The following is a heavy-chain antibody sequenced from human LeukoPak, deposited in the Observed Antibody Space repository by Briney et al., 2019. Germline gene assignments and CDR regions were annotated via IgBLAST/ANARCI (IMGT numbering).Heavy chain of an antibody. CDR1: GGSFSGYY. CDR3: ARASPAALRRYYYYYMDV. Sequence: SETLSLTCAVYGGSFSGYYWSWIRQPPGKGLEWIGEINHSGSTNYNPSLKSRVTISVDTSKNQFSLKLSSVTAADTAVYYCARASPAALRRYYYYYMDVWGKGTTVTVSS. J-gene: IGHJ6*03. V-gene: IGHV4-34*01. D-gene: IGHD2-2*01. CDR2: INHSGST.